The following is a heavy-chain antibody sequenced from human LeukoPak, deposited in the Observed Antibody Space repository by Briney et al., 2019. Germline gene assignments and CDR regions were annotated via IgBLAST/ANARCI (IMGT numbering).Heavy chain of an antibody. Sequence: PGGSLRLSCAASGFTFSSYWMHWVRQDPGKELVWVSRMNAAGNSAYTDSVKGRFTISRDNAKNTLFLQMNSLRAEDTAVYYCAREDGAVVGYFDLWGQGTLVTVSS. CDR1: GFTFSSYW. V-gene: IGHV3-74*01. J-gene: IGHJ4*02. CDR2: MNAAGNSA. CDR3: AREDGAVVGYFDL. D-gene: IGHD3-22*01.